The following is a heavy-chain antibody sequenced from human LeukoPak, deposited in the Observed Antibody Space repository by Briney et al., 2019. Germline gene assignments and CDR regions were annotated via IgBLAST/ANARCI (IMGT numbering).Heavy chain of an antibody. CDR3: ANSIDFDYGDYYFDY. Sequence: SETLSLTCTVSGGSISSGSYCWSWIRQPAGKGPEWIGRIYTSGSTNYNPSLKSRVTISLDTSKNQFSLKLSSVTAADTAVYYCANSIDFDYGDYYFDYWGQGALVTISS. CDR2: IYTSGST. V-gene: IGHV4-61*02. CDR1: GGSISSGSYC. D-gene: IGHD4-17*01. J-gene: IGHJ4*02.